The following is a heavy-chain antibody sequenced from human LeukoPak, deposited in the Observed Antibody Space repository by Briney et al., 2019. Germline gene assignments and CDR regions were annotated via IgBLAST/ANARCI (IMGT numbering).Heavy chain of an antibody. Sequence: GASLKISCKGSGSSFTSYWIGWVRPMPGKGLEWMGIIYPCDSDTRYSPSFQGQVTISADKSISTSYLQWSSLKASDTAMYYCARLGSYDFWSGYPSGFDYWGQGTLVTVSS. CDR2: IYPCDSDT. CDR1: GSSFTSYW. CDR3: ARLGSYDFWSGYPSGFDY. V-gene: IGHV5-51*01. J-gene: IGHJ4*02. D-gene: IGHD3-3*01.